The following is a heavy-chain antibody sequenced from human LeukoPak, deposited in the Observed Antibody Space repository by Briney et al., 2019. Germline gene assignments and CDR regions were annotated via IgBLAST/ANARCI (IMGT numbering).Heavy chain of an antibody. CDR3: TKESGKFDY. J-gene: IGHJ4*02. CDR2: ISADGGST. V-gene: IGHV3-43*02. CDR1: GINFADYA. Sequence: GGSLRLSCVVSGINFADYAMHWVRQPPGKGLEWVSLISADGGSTFSADSVKGRFSISRDNSKNSLYLQMNSLRSEDTAMYYCTKESGKFDYWGQGTLVAVSS.